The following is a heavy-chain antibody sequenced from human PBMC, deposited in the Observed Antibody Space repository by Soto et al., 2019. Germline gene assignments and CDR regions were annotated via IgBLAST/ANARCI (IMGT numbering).Heavy chain of an antibody. CDR1: GFTFSSYG. Sequence: PGGSLRLSCAASGFTFSSYGMHCVRQAPGKGLEWVAVISYDGSNKYYADSVKGRLTISRDNSKSTLYLQMNSLRGEDTAVYYCAKDNGSGCDWLRVGDASDIWGQGTMVTVSS. CDR3: AKDNGSGCDWLRVGDASDI. CDR2: ISYDGSNK. V-gene: IGHV3-30*18. D-gene: IGHD5-12*01. J-gene: IGHJ3*02.